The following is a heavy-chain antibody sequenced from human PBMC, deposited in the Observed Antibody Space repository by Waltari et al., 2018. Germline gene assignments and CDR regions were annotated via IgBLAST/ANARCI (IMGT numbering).Heavy chain of an antibody. D-gene: IGHD1-26*01. CDR3: ASTVGVTLGPDDY. V-gene: IGHV1-2*02. CDR2: TNPKSGSA. Sequence: QVQLVQSGAEVKKPGASVKVSCKASGYTFTDYYIHWVRQAPGQGLEWMGWTNPKSGSANYAQKFQGRVTMTRDTSISTGYMELSRLRSDDTAVYYCASTVGVTLGPDDYWGQGTLVTVSS. CDR1: GYTFTDYY. J-gene: IGHJ4*02.